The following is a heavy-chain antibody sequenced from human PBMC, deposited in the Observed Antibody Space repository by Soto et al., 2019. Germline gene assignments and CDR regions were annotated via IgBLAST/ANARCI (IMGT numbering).Heavy chain of an antibody. CDR1: GANFSRYA. V-gene: IGHV1-69*13. J-gene: IGHJ5*02. CDR3: ARAIVGPTRIGWLDP. CDR2: IIPSFGTA. Sequence: SVKVSCKASGANFSRYAISWVQQAPGQELEWVGAIIPSFGTAKYAQKSQGRVTMTADESTSTAYLELSCLRFVDTAVYYCARAIVGPTRIGWLDPWGQGTLVTVSS. D-gene: IGHD1-26*01.